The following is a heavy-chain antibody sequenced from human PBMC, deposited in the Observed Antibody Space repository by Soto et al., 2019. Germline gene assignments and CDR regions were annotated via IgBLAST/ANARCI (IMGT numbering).Heavy chain of an antibody. V-gene: IGHV3-73*01. CDR1: GFTFSGSA. J-gene: IGHJ4*02. D-gene: IGHD3-22*01. Sequence: LRLSCAASGFTFSGSAMHWVRQASGKGLEWVGRIRSKANSYATAYAASVKGRFTISRDDSKNTAYLQMNSLKTEDTAVYYCTRPYYYYDSSGYSYYFVYWGQGTLVTVSS. CDR3: TRPYYYYDSSGYSYYFVY. CDR2: IRSKANSYAT.